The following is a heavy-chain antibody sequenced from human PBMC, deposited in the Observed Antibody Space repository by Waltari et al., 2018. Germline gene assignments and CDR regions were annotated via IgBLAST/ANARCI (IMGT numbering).Heavy chain of an antibody. CDR3: ASCPYCGGDCCPFNY. D-gene: IGHD2-21*02. J-gene: IGHJ4*02. V-gene: IGHV3-74*01. CDR2: INSDGSAT. Sequence: VRQVPGKGLEWVSRINSDGSATAYADSVKGRFTISRDNAKNTLYLQMNSLRAEDTAVYDCASCPYCGGDCCPFNYWGQGTLVSVSS.